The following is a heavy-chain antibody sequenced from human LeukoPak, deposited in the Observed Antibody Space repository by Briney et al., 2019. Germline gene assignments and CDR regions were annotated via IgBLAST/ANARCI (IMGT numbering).Heavy chain of an antibody. CDR1: GASISSDNW. CDR3: ARRPNYDGSGYPFDY. CDR2: IFHTERS. V-gene: IGHV4-4*02. J-gene: IGHJ4*02. D-gene: IGHD3-22*01. Sequence: PSGTLSLTCDVSGASISSDNWWSWVRQPPGKGLEWIGDIFHTERSNYDPSLRSRVTISLDKSKNQFSLRLTSVTAAGTAIYFCARRPNYDGSGYPFDYWGQGTLVTVSS.